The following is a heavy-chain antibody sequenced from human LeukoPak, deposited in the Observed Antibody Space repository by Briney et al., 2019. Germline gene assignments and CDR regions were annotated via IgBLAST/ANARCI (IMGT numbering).Heavy chain of an antibody. Sequence: ASVKVSCKASGYTFTNYGITWVRQAPGQGLEWMGWISVYNGNTNYAQKLQGRVTMTTDTSTSTAYMELRSLRSDDTAVCYCARGFAHYDSSNYDYWGQGTLVTVSS. V-gene: IGHV1-18*01. D-gene: IGHD3-22*01. CDR1: GYTFTNYG. J-gene: IGHJ4*02. CDR2: ISVYNGNT. CDR3: ARGFAHYDSSNYDY.